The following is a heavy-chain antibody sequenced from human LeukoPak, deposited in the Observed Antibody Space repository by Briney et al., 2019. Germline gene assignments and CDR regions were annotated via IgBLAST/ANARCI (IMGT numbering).Heavy chain of an antibody. CDR1: GGTFSSYA. CDR3: ARGLQKYYYYYMDV. CDR2: IIPIFGTA. Sequence: GASVKVSCKASGGTFSSYAISWVRQAPGQGLEWMGGIIPIFGTANYAQKFQGRVTITTDESTSTAYMELSSLRSEDTAVYYCARGLQKYYYYYMDVWGKGTTVTVSS. J-gene: IGHJ6*03. V-gene: IGHV1-69*05. D-gene: IGHD4-11*01.